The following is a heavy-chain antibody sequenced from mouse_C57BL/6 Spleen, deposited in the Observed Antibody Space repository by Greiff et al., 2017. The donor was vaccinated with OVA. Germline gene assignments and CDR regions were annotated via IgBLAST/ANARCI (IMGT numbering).Heavy chain of an antibody. Sequence: EVNVVESGGGLVKPGGSLKLSCAASGFTFSSYALSWVRQTPGKRLEWVATISDGGSYTYYPDNVKGRFTISRDNAKNNLYLQMSHLQSEDTAMDYCGRAENYWYCDVWGKGTTVTVSS. CDR3: GRAENYWYCDV. J-gene: IGHJ1*03. CDR2: ISDGGSYT. V-gene: IGHV5-4*03. CDR1: GFTFSSYA.